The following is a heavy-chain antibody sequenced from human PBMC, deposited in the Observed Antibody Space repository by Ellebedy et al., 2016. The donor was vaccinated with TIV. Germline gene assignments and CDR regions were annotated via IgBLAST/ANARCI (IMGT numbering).Heavy chain of an antibody. D-gene: IGHD6-13*01. J-gene: IGHJ6*03. Sequence: ASVKVSCXASGYTFTSYDINWVRQATGQGLEWMGWMNPNSGNTGYAQKFQGRVTMTRNTSISTAYMELSSLRSEDTAVYYCARGPSMFDGSSWYPLPLYYYYYYMDVWGKGTTVTVSS. CDR3: ARGPSMFDGSSWYPLPLYYYYYYMDV. CDR2: MNPNSGNT. V-gene: IGHV1-8*01. CDR1: GYTFTSYD.